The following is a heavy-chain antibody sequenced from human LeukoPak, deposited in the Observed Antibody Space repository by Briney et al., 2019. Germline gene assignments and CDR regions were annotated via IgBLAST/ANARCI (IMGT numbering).Heavy chain of an antibody. CDR1: GYTLTEIS. V-gene: IGHV1-24*01. J-gene: IGHJ6*03. Sequence: ASVKVSCKXSGYTLTEISMHWVRQAPGKGLEWMGGFDPEDGETIYSQKFQGRVTMTEDTSTDTAYMELSSLRSEDTAVYYCATEVSPYYDFWSGYYMDVWGKGTTVTVSS. CDR2: FDPEDGET. CDR3: ATEVSPYYDFWSGYYMDV. D-gene: IGHD3-3*01.